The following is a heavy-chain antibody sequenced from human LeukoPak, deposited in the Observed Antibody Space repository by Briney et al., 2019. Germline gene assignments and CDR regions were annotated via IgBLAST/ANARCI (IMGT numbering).Heavy chain of an antibody. V-gene: IGHV3-66*01. CDR2: TYGDGST. CDR3: ARDNRDESGSYSTRFDL. J-gene: IGHJ2*01. D-gene: IGHD1-26*01. Sequence: PGVSLRLSCTASTLTVINNYMSWVRQTPGKGLEWVSVTYGDGSTYYADSVEGRFTVSRDNSKNALYLQMNTLRAEDTAVYYCARDNRDESGSYSTRFDLWGRGTLVTVSS. CDR1: TLTVINNY.